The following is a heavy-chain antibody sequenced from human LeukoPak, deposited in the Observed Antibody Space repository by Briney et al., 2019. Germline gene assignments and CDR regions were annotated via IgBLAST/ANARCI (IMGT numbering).Heavy chain of an antibody. J-gene: IGHJ4*02. CDR1: GFTFSSYA. CDR3: AKDSDLDYDSSGYYSAVDY. D-gene: IGHD3-22*01. Sequence: GGSLRLSCVVSGFTFSSYAMSWVRQAPGKGLEWVSGISADGGGTFYADSGKGRFTISRDNSKNTLYLQMNSLRAEDTAVYYCAKDSDLDYDSSGYYSAVDYWGQGTLVTVSS. V-gene: IGHV3-23*01. CDR2: ISADGGGT.